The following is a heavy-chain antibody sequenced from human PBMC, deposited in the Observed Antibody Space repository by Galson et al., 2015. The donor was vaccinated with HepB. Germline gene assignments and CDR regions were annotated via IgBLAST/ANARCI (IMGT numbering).Heavy chain of an antibody. CDR3: ATPRELGTPFDFDY. Sequence: SVKVSCKASGYTFTGYYVHWLRQAPGQGLEWMGWINHNSGGTNYAQKFQGRVTITRDTSISAAYMELSRLTSDDTAVYYCATPRELGTPFDFDYWGQGTLVTVSS. J-gene: IGHJ4*02. CDR1: GYTFTGYY. CDR2: INHNSGGT. D-gene: IGHD7-27*01. V-gene: IGHV1-2*02.